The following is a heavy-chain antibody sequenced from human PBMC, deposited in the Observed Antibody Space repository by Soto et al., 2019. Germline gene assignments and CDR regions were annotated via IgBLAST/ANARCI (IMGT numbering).Heavy chain of an antibody. J-gene: IGHJ4*02. D-gene: IGHD2-15*01. CDR1: GYSFSTYA. CDR3: ARDGYCSGGNCYSVY. V-gene: IGHV1-3*01. Sequence: ASVKVSCKTSGYSFSTYAIHWVRQAPGQGLEWMGWINVGNGKTKYSENLQGRVAITRDTSASTAYMELSSLRSEDTAVYYCARDGYCSGGNCYSVYWGQGTLVTVSS. CDR2: INVGNGKT.